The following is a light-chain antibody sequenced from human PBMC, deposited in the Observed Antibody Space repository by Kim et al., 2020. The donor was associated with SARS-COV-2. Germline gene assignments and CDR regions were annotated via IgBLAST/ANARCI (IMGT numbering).Light chain of an antibody. CDR2: GAS. CDR3: QQYGDSPYT. Sequence: LSPGERATLSCRASQSVSNSYVAWYKQRPGQAPRLLIYGASNRATGIPDRFSGGGSGTDFTLTISRLEPEDFAVYHCQQYGDSPYTFGQGTKLDI. V-gene: IGKV3-20*01. CDR1: QSVSNSY. J-gene: IGKJ2*01.